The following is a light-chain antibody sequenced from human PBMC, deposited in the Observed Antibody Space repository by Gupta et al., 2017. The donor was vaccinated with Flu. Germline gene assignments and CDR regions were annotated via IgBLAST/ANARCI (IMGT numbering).Light chain of an antibody. CDR3: MRGTHTWT. V-gene: IGKV2-30*01. CDR1: QSLVYKNGITY. Sequence: DVVMTQSPLSLPVTLGQPASISCRSSQSLVYKNGITYLNWFQQRPGQSPRRLIYEVSNRDSGVPYRFSGSGSGTDFTLKISRVEAEDVGVYYCMRGTHTWTFGQGTRLEI. CDR2: EVS. J-gene: IGKJ2*02.